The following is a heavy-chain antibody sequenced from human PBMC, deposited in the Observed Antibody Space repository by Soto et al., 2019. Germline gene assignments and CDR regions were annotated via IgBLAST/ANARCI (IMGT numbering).Heavy chain of an antibody. Sequence: SETLSLTCTVSGGSVSSDSYYWSWIRQPPGKGLEWIGYIYYSGSTNYNPSLKSRVTISVDTSKNQFSLKLSSVTAADTAVYYCARGLTYYYDSRTDNWFDPWGQGTLVTVS. CDR2: IYYSGST. CDR1: GGSVSSDSYY. D-gene: IGHD3-22*01. J-gene: IGHJ5*02. V-gene: IGHV4-61*01. CDR3: ARGLTYYYDSRTDNWFDP.